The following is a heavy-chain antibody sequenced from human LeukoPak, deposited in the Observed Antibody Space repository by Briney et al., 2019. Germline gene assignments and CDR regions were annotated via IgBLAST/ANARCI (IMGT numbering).Heavy chain of an antibody. D-gene: IGHD3-10*01. V-gene: IGHV4-4*07. CDR2: IYTSGST. CDR1: SGSSSSYY. Sequence: SETLSLTCSVASGSSSSYYWSCIRQPAGKGLEWIGRIYTSGSTNYNRSLKSQVPMTVATSKDQFSLKLSSLSAAETAVYYCARDFINYYGSVSYSIHGMDVWGQGITVIVSS. CDR3: ARDFINYYGSVSYSIHGMDV. J-gene: IGHJ6*02.